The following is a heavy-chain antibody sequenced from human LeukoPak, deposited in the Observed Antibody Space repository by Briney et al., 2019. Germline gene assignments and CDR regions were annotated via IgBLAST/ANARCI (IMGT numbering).Heavy chain of an antibody. Sequence: GGSLRLPCAASGFTFSNYWMHWVRQAPGRGLVWVSRIISDGSSTSYADSVKGRFTISRDNATNTLCLQMNSLRAEDTAVYYCAREDVDIAVAASGAFDIWGQGTMVTVSS. V-gene: IGHV3-74*01. CDR1: GFTFSNYW. J-gene: IGHJ3*02. CDR3: AREDVDIAVAASGAFDI. CDR2: IISDGSST. D-gene: IGHD6-19*01.